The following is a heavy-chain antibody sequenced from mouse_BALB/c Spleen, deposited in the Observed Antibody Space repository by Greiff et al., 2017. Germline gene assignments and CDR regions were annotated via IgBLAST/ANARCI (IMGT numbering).Heavy chain of an antibody. J-gene: IGHJ4*01. CDR3: ARLELDYYAMDY. CDR1: GFTFSSFG. CDR2: ISSGSSTI. V-gene: IGHV5-17*02. D-gene: IGHD4-1*01. Sequence: EVKLVESGGGLVQPGGSRKLSCAASGFTFSSFGMHWVRQAPEKGLEWVAYISSGSSTIYYADTVKGRFTISRDNPKNTLFLQMTSLRSEDTAMYYCARLELDYYAMDYWGQGTSVTVSS.